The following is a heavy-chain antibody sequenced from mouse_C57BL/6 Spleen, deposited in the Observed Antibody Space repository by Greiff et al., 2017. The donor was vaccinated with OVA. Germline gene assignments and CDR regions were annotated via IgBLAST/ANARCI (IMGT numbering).Heavy chain of an antibody. CDR2: IWGVGST. D-gene: IGHD1-1*01. V-gene: IGHV2-6*01. J-gene: IGHJ3*01. CDR1: GFSLTSYG. Sequence: VQLKESGPGLVAPSQSLSITCTVSGFSLTSYGVDWVRQSPGKGLEWLGVIWGVGSTNYNSALKSRLSISKDNSKSQVFLKMNSLPTDDTAMYFCSSVSYCSSFAYWGQGTLVTVSA. CDR3: SSVSYCSSFAY.